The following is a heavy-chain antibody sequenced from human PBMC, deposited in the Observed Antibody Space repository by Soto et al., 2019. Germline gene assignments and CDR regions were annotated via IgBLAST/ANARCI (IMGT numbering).Heavy chain of an antibody. Sequence: QVHLVQSGAEVKKPGSSVKVSCKASGGTFNSHVFNWVRQAPGQGLEWMGGIFPIFGTINYAQKFQGRVTITPDDSTRTVYLEVSSLRSEDTAVYYCARDLEFRDGNISHLDFWGQGTLVTVSP. CDR1: GGTFNSHV. CDR3: ARDLEFRDGNISHLDF. V-gene: IGHV1-69*01. J-gene: IGHJ4*02. D-gene: IGHD3-10*01. CDR2: IFPIFGTI.